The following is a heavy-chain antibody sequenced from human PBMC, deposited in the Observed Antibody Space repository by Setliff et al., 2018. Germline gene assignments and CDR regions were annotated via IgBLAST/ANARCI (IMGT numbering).Heavy chain of an antibody. J-gene: IGHJ4*02. Sequence: EASVKVSCKASGYTFTSYAMHWVRQAPGQRLEWMGWINAGNGNTKYSQKFQGRVTITRDTSTRTAYMEVTSLRSDDTAVYYCATEKFPGDWGDYWGQGTLVTVSS. CDR3: ATEKFPGDWGDY. CDR1: GYTFTSYA. V-gene: IGHV1-3*01. CDR2: INAGNGNT. D-gene: IGHD2-21*01.